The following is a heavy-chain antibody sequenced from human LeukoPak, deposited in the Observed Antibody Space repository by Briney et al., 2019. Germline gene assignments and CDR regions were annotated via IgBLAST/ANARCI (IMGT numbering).Heavy chain of an antibody. CDR3: ARARWYYDSSGYYYLRFFDY. D-gene: IGHD3-22*01. CDR1: GGSFSGYY. Sequence: SETLSLTCAVYGGSFSGYYWSWIRQPPGKGLEWIGEINHSGSTNYNPSLKSRGTISLYTYKSQFSLKMSSVTAADTAVYYCARARWYYDSSGYYYLRFFDYWGKGTPVTVSS. CDR2: INHSGST. V-gene: IGHV4-34*01. J-gene: IGHJ4*02.